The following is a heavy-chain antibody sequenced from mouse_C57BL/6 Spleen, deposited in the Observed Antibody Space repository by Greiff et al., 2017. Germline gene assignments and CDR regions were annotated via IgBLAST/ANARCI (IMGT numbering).Heavy chain of an antibody. CDR3: ARKDDYAPFDY. J-gene: IGHJ2*01. CDR2: IFPGSGST. Sequence: VKLMESGPELVKPGASVKISCKASGYTFTDYYINWVKQRPGQGLEWIGWIFPGSGSTYYNEKFKGKATLTVDKSSSTAYMLLSSLTSEDSAVYFCARKDDYAPFDYWGQGTTLTVSS. CDR1: GYTFTDYY. D-gene: IGHD2-4*01. V-gene: IGHV1-75*01.